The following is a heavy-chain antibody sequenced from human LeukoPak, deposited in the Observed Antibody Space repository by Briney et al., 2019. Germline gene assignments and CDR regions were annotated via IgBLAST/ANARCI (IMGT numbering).Heavy chain of an antibody. CDR2: ISWNSGSM. CDR1: GFTFDDYA. J-gene: IGHJ4*02. Sequence: SLSLSCAASGFTFDDYAMQWVRPAPGQGLEWVSGISWNSGSMDYADSVKGRFTISRDNAKNSLYLQMNRLRAEDTALYYCAKAHGYSYGYFDYWGQGTLVTVSS. D-gene: IGHD5-18*01. CDR3: AKAHGYSYGYFDY. V-gene: IGHV3-9*01.